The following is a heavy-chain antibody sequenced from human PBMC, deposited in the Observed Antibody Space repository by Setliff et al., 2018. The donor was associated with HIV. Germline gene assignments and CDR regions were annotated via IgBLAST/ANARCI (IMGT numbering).Heavy chain of an antibody. D-gene: IGHD3-10*01. CDR2: IYARGST. V-gene: IGHV4-38-2*02. Sequence: SETLSLTCAVSGYAISNGYYWCWLRRPPGKGLEWIGSIYARGSTYYNPSLKSRVTISVDTSKNQFSLKLSSVTAADTAVYYCAREVLRSWDGSGNSYKPDYFEYWGQGTLVTVSS. CDR1: GYAISNGYY. CDR3: AREVLRSWDGSGNSYKPDYFEY. J-gene: IGHJ4*02.